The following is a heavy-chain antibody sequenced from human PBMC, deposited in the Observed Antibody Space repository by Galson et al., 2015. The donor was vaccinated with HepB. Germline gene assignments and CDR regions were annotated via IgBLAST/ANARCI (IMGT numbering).Heavy chain of an antibody. CDR3: ARGGRTGDWYFDL. J-gene: IGHJ2*01. V-gene: IGHV1-2*02. D-gene: IGHD3/OR15-3a*01. CDR1: GYTFTGYY. Sequence: SVKVSCKASGYTFTGYYMHRVRQAPGQGLEWMGWINPNSGGTNYAQKFQGRVTMTRDTSISTAYMELSRLRSDDTAVYYCARGGRTGDWYFDLWGRGTLVTVSS. CDR2: INPNSGGT.